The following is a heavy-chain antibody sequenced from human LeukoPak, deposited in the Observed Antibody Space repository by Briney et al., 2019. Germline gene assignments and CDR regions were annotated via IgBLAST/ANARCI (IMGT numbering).Heavy chain of an antibody. CDR1: GFTFSSFW. D-gene: IGHD3-3*01. J-gene: IGHJ4*02. CDR3: ARASVDFWSGYNINYFDY. CDR2: ISSSSSYI. V-gene: IGHV3-21*01. Sequence: GGSLRLSCAVSGFTFSSFWMNWVRQAPGKGLEWVSSISSSSSYIYYADSVKGRFTISRDNAKNSLYLQMNSLRAEDTAVYYCARASVDFWSGYNINYFDYWGQGTLVTVSS.